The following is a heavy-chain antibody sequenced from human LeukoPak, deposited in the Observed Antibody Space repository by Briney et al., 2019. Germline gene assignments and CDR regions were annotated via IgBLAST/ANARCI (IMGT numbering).Heavy chain of an antibody. CDR2: ISSSSSYI. Sequence: GGSLRLSCAASGFTFSSYSMNWVRQAPGKGLEWVSSISSSSSYIYYADSVKGRFTISRDNAKNSLYLQMNSLRVEDTAVYYCARGGGRWELPPDYWGQGTLVTVSS. CDR1: GFTFSSYS. V-gene: IGHV3-21*01. D-gene: IGHD1-26*01. CDR3: ARGGGRWELPPDY. J-gene: IGHJ4*02.